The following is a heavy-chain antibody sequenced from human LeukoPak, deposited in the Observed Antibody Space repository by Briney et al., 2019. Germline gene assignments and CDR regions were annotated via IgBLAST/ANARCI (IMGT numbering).Heavy chain of an antibody. CDR1: GFDFNNYG. J-gene: IGHJ4*02. V-gene: IGHV3-30*02. CDR3: AKEPLPGFFSEGFDS. D-gene: IGHD1-26*01. Sequence: PGGSLRLSCTVSGFDFNNYGMHWARQTPGKGLEWVAFIRHDGSNKYYADSLKGRFTISRDNSKNTLYLQMNSLRAEDTALYYCAKEPLPGFFSEGFDSWGQGTLVTVSS. CDR2: IRHDGSNK.